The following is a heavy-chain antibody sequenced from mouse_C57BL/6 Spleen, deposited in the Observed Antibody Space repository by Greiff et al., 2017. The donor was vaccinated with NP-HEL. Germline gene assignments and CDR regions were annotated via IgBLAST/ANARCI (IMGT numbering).Heavy chain of an antibody. J-gene: IGHJ4*01. CDR3: ASDYYGSNYAMDY. V-gene: IGHV1-22*01. CDR2: INPNNGGT. CDR1: GYTFTDYN. D-gene: IGHD1-1*01. Sequence: EVQLQQSGPELVKPGASVKMSCKASGYTFTDYNMHWVKQSHGKSLEWIGYINPNNGGTSYNQKFKGKATLTVNKSSSTAYMELRSLTSEDSAVYYCASDYYGSNYAMDYWGQGTSVTVSS.